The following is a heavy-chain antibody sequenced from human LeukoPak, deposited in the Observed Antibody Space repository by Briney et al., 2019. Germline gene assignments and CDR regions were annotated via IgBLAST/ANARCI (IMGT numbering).Heavy chain of an antibody. V-gene: IGHV3-33*01. CDR2: IWYDGSNK. D-gene: IGHD3-9*01. J-gene: IGHJ4*02. CDR3: ARDGVYYDILTGPYFDY. CDR1: GFTFSSYG. Sequence: QPGGSLRLSCAASGFTFSSYGMHWVRQAPGKGLEWVAVIWYDGSNKYYADSVKGRFTISRDNSKNTLYLQMNSLRAEDTAVYYCARDGVYYDILTGPYFDYWGQGTLVTVSS.